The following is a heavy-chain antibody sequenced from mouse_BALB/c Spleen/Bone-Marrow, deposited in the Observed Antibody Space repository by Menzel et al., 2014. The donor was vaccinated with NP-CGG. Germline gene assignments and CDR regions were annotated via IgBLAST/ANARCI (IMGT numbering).Heavy chain of an antibody. CDR3: ARHAYYDQTEVSFVC. V-gene: IGHV5-9-2*01. CDR2: ISGDGRYT. D-gene: IGHD2-4*01. J-gene: IGHJ3*01. Sequence: EVKLMESGGGLVKSGGSLKLSCAASGFSFSNYGMSWLRQTPEKRLEWVATISGDGRYTFYSDSVEGRFTISRDNAKNNLYLQLSSLRSEDTALYYCARHAYYDQTEVSFVCWGQGTLVTVSA. CDR1: GFSFSNYG.